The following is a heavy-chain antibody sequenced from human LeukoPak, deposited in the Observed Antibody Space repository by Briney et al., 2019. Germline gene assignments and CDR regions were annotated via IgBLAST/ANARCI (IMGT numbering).Heavy chain of an antibody. V-gene: IGHV4-30-2*01. CDR2: IYHSGST. CDR3: ARGRSAGDYFDY. J-gene: IGHJ4*02. Sequence: KPSETLSLTCAVSGGSINSGGYSWSWIRQPPGKGLEWIGYIYHSGSTYYNPSLKSRVTISVDRSKNQFSLKLSSVTAADTAVYYCARGRSAGDYFDYWGQGTLVTVSS. D-gene: IGHD1-26*01. CDR1: GGSINSGGYS.